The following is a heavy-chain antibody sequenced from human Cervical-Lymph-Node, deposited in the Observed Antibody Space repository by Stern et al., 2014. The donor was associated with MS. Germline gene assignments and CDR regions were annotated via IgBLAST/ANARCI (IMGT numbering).Heavy chain of an antibody. Sequence: VQLLESGGGLVQPGGSLRLSCSASGFTFRDYAMHWVRQAPGKGLEWVALISYDGNKFYGDSVEGRFTISRDNSKNTLYLQMSSLRAEDTALYYCAKDTEGGHKAMADWGQGTLVTVSS. J-gene: IGHJ4*02. CDR1: GFTFRDYA. CDR2: ISYDGNK. D-gene: IGHD1-26*01. V-gene: IGHV3-30*02. CDR3: AKDTEGGHKAMAD.